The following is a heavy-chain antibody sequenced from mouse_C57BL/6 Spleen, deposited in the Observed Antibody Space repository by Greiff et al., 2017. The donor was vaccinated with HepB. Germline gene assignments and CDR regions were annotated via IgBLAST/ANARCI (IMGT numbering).Heavy chain of an antibody. Sequence: QVHVKQSGPGLVAPSQSLSITCTVSGFSLTSYGVHWVRQPPGKGLEWLVVIWSDGSTTYNSALKSRLSISKDNSKSQVFLKMNSLQTDDTAMYYCARHDGSSLYAMDYWGQGTSVTVSS. CDR1: GFSLTSYG. D-gene: IGHD1-1*01. V-gene: IGHV2-6-1*01. J-gene: IGHJ4*01. CDR2: IWSDGST. CDR3: ARHDGSSLYAMDY.